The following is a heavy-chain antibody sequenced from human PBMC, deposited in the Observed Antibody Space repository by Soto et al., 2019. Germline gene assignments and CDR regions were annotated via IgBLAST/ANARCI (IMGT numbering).Heavy chain of an antibody. V-gene: IGHV3-23*01. CDR1: GFTFSSYA. D-gene: IGHD2-2*01. J-gene: IGHJ5*01. CDR2: ISGSGGST. CDR3: AKGRGRVYDWFDS. Sequence: EVQLLESGGGLVQPGGSLRLSCAASGFTFSSYAMSWVRQAPGKGLEWVSAISGSGGSTFYADSVKGRFTISRDTSKNALFLPMKSLRAEDTAVYYCAKGRGRVYDWFDSWGQGTLVTVSS.